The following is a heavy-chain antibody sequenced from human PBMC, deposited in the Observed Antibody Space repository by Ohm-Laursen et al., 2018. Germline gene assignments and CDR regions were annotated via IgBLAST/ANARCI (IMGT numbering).Heavy chain of an antibody. CDR1: GGSISSYY. Sequence: GTLSLTCTVSGGSISSYYWSWIRQPPGKGLEWIGYIYYSGSTSYNPSLKSRVTISVDTSKNQFSLYLSSVTAADTAVYYCAREPYSNRWYLDYWGQGTLVTVPS. V-gene: IGHV4-59*01. D-gene: IGHD5-12*01. CDR2: IYYSGST. J-gene: IGHJ4*02. CDR3: AREPYSNRWYLDY.